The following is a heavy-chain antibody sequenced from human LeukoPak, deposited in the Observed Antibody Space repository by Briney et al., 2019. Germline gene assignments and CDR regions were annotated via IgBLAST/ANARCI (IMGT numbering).Heavy chain of an antibody. V-gene: IGHV1-18*01. CDR1: GYTFTSYG. CDR2: ISAYNGNK. Sequence: ASVTVSCKASGYTFTSYGIRWVRQAPGQGLEWMGWISAYNGNKNYAQKLQGRVTMTTDTSTSKAHMELKSLRSDDTAVYYCARVDLDYAGIVVMVAATPLGYLGEGTLVTASP. CDR3: ARVDLDYAGIVVMVAATPLGY. J-gene: IGHJ4*02. D-gene: IGHD2-15*01.